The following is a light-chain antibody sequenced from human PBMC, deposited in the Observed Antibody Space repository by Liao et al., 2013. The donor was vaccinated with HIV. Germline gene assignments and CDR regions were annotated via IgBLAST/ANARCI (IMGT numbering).Light chain of an antibody. J-gene: IGLJ1*01. CDR1: ELGDKY. CDR2: QDT. V-gene: IGLV3-1*01. CDR3: QVWDSSSDHYV. Sequence: SYDLTQPPSVSVSPGQTAIITCSGDELGDKYASWYQQRPGQSPVLVIYQDTKRPSGIPERFSGSNSGNTATLTISRVEAGDEADYYCQVWDSSSDHYVFGTGTKVTVL.